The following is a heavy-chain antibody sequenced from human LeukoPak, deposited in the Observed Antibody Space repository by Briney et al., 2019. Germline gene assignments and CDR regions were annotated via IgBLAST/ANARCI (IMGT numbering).Heavy chain of an antibody. D-gene: IGHD5-12*01. CDR3: ARRSVQYSGYGAGNWFDP. V-gene: IGHV4-59*01. CDR1: GGSISSYY. CDR2: IYYSGST. J-gene: IGHJ5*02. Sequence: SETLSLTCTVSGGSISSYYWSWIRRPPGKGLEWIGYIYYSGSTNYNPSLKSRVTISVDTSKNQFSLKLSSVTAADTAVYYCARRSVQYSGYGAGNWFDPWGQGTLVTVSS.